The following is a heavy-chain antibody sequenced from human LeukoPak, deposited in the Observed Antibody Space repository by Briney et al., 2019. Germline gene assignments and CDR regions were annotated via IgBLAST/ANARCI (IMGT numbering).Heavy chain of an antibody. D-gene: IGHD5-24*01. CDR1: GGSISTSSYY. Sequence: SETLSLTCTVSGGSISTSSYYWGWIRQPPGKGLECIGNIYYSGSTYYNPSLKSRVTISVDTSKNQFSLKLSSVTAADTAVYYCASSPRDGYNVGFDYWGQGTLVTVSS. V-gene: IGHV4-39*01. CDR3: ASSPRDGYNVGFDY. J-gene: IGHJ4*02. CDR2: IYYSGST.